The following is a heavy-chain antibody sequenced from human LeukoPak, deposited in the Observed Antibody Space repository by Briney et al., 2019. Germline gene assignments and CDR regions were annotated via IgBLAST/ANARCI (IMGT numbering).Heavy chain of an antibody. D-gene: IGHD2-2*01. CDR2: ISSSSTYI. CDR1: GFTFSGYT. V-gene: IGHV3-21*04. J-gene: IGHJ2*01. CDR3: ARDGEDDRTSTSLTEYFDL. Sequence: GGSLRLSCAASGFTFSGYTLNWVRQAPGKGLEWVSLISSSSTYIYYADSVKGRFTISRDNAKNSLFLQMNSLRVEDTAIYYCARDGEDDRTSTSLTEYFDLWGRGTLVTVSS.